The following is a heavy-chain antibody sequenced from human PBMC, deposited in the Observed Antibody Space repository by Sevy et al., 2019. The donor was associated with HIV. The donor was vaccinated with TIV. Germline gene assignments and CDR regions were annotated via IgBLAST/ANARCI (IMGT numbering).Heavy chain of an antibody. Sequence: GGSLRLSCAASGFTVSSDYMTWVRQAPGKGLEWVSVIYSGGTTYYADSVKGRFTISRDNSKNTVYLQMNSLRAEDTAVYYCARESSSTWQAGYYGMAVWGLGTTVTVSS. CDR1: GFTVSSDY. CDR3: ARESSSTWQAGYYGMAV. CDR2: IYSGGTT. J-gene: IGHJ6*02. V-gene: IGHV3-66*01. D-gene: IGHD6-13*01.